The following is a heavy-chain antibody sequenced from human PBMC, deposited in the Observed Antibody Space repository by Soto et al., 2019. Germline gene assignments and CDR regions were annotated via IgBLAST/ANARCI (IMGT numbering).Heavy chain of an antibody. J-gene: IGHJ4*02. CDR3: AKKDPTYSSGWYGFDY. CDR2: ISGSGGFT. D-gene: IGHD6-19*01. V-gene: IGHV3-23*01. CDR1: GFTFSRYA. Sequence: LRLSCAASGFTFSRYAMSWVRQAPGKGLEWVSTISGSGGFTYYADSVKGRFTISRDNSKNTLFLQMNSLRADDTAIYYCAKKDPTYSSGWYGFDYWGQGTLVTVSS.